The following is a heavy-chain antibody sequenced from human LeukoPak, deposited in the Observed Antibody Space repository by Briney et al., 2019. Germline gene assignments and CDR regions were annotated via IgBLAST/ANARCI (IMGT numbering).Heavy chain of an antibody. V-gene: IGHV4-61*02. CDR3: AREGVTIFGVVLNWFDP. D-gene: IGHD3-3*01. J-gene: IGHJ5*02. Sequence: SETLSLTCTVSGGSISSGSYYWSWIRQPAGKGLEWIGRIYTSGSTNYNPSLKSRVTISVDTSKNQFSLKLSSVTAADTAVYYCAREGVTIFGVVLNWFDPWGQGTLVTVSS. CDR1: GGSISSGSYY. CDR2: IYTSGST.